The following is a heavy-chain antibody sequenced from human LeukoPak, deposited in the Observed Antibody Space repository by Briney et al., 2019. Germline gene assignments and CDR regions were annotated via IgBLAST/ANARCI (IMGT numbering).Heavy chain of an antibody. J-gene: IGHJ4*02. D-gene: IGHD6-13*01. CDR2: INSDGSST. V-gene: IGHV3-74*01. CDR1: GLTFSSYW. Sequence: GGSLRLSCAASGLTFSSYWMHWVRQAPGKGLVGVSRINSDGSSTIYADSVKGRFTISRNNAKNTLYLQMNSLRAEDTAVYYCARAPYSSSWYEVYWGQGTLVTVSS. CDR3: ARAPYSSSWYEVY.